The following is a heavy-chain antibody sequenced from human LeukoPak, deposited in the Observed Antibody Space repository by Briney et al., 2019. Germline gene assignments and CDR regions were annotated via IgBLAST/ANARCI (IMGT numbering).Heavy chain of an antibody. D-gene: IGHD5-18*01. CDR2: IYYSGST. V-gene: IGHV4-31*03. CDR3: ARGGYSYGYSGIDY. Sequence: PSETLSLTCTVSGGSISSGGYYWSWIRQHPGKGLEWIGYIYYSGSTYYNPSLKSRVTISVDRSKNQLSLKLSSVTAADTAVYYCARGGYSYGYSGIDYWGQGTLVTVSS. CDR1: GGSISSGGYY. J-gene: IGHJ4*02.